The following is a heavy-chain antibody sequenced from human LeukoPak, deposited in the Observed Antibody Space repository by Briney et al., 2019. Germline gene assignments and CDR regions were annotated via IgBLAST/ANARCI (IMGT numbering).Heavy chain of an antibody. CDR1: GYTFTGYY. D-gene: IGHD3-10*01. Sequence: ASVKVSCKASGYTFTGYYMHWVRQAPGEGLEWMGWINPNSGGTNYAQKFQGRVTMTRDTSISTAYMELSRLRSDDTAVYYRARGGASYYYGSGSYPGGFDPWGQGTLVTVSS. CDR3: ARGGASYYYGSGSYPGGFDP. J-gene: IGHJ5*02. V-gene: IGHV1-2*02. CDR2: INPNSGGT.